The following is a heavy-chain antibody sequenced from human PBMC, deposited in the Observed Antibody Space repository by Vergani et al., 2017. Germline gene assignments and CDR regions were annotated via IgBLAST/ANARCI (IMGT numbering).Heavy chain of an antibody. CDR1: GFTFSSYG. Sequence: VQLLESGGGLVQPGGSLRLSCAASGFTFSSYGMHWVRQAPGKGLEWVAVIWYDGSNKYYADSVKGRFTISRDNSKNTLYLQMNSLRAEDTAVYYCARETVVPAADTTDYYYYMDVWGKGTTVTVSS. V-gene: IGHV3-33*08. CDR3: ARETVVPAADTTDYYYYMDV. CDR2: IWYDGSNK. J-gene: IGHJ6*03. D-gene: IGHD2-2*01.